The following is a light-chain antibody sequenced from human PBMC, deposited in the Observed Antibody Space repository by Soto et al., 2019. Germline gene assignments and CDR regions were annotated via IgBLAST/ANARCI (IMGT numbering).Light chain of an antibody. J-gene: IGKJ4*01. V-gene: IGKV3-20*01. CDR2: AAS. CDR3: QQYGSSPLT. Sequence: EIVLTQSPGTLSLSPGEGATLSCRASQSVRSTFLAWYQQKPGQAPRLLIYAASSRATGIPDRFSGSGSGTDFSLTISRLEPEDFAVYYCQQYGSSPLTFGGGTKVDI. CDR1: QSVRSTF.